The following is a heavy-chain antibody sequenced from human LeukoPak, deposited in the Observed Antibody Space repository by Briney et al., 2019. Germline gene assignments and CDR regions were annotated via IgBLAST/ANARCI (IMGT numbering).Heavy chain of an antibody. CDR1: GGSISSYY. CDR3: ARGGRQRWLQGKPPDAFDI. J-gene: IGHJ3*02. V-gene: IGHV4-59*01. D-gene: IGHD5-24*01. Sequence: SETLSLTCTVSGGSISSYYGSWIRQPPGKGLEWIGYIYYSGSTNYCPSLKNRVTILVDKTKKQLSQKLRTVTAADTAVYYCARGGRQRWLQGKPPDAFDIWGQGTMVTVSS. CDR2: IYYSGST.